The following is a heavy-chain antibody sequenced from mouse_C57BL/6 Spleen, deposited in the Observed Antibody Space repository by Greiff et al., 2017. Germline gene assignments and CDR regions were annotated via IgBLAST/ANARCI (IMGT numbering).Heavy chain of an antibody. J-gene: IGHJ1*03. CDR2: ISNGGGST. CDR1: GFTFSDYY. D-gene: IGHD2-3*01. V-gene: IGHV5-12*01. Sequence: EVMLVESGGGLVQPGGSLKLSCAASGFTFSDYYMSWVRQTPEKRLEWVAYISNGGGSTYYPDTVKGRFTISRDNAKNTLYLQMSRLKSEDTAMYYCARHAGDGYYWYFDVWGTGTTVTVSS. CDR3: ARHAGDGYYWYFDV.